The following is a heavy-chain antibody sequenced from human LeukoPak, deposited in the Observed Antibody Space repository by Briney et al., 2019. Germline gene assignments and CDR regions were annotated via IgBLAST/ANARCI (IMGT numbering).Heavy chain of an antibody. Sequence: PGGSLSLSCAASGFTFSSYWLHWVRQAPGRGLVWVSRINSDGSSTSYADSVKGRFTISRDNAKNTLYLQMNSLRAEDTAVYYCARDRAWNWFDPWGQGTLVTVSS. CDR2: INSDGSST. V-gene: IGHV3-74*01. J-gene: IGHJ5*02. D-gene: IGHD3-10*01. CDR1: GFTFSSYW. CDR3: ARDRAWNWFDP.